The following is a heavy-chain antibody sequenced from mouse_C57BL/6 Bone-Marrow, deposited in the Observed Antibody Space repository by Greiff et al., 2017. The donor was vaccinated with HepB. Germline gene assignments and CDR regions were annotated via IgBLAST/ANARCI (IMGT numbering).Heavy chain of an antibody. CDR1: GFTFSSYA. V-gene: IGHV5-4*01. J-gene: IGHJ4*01. Sequence: EVMLVESGGGLVKPGGSLKLPCAASGFTFSSYAMSWVRQTPEKRLEWVATISDGGSYTYYPDNVKGRFTISRDNAKNNLYLQMSHLKSEDTAMYYCARDYYYGSTYYYAMDYWGQGTSVTVSS. CDR3: ARDYYYGSTYYYAMDY. D-gene: IGHD1-1*01. CDR2: ISDGGSYT.